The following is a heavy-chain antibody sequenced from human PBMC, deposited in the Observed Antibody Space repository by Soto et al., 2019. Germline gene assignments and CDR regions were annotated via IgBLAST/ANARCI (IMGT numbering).Heavy chain of an antibody. V-gene: IGHV1-2*02. Sequence: ASVKVSCKASVCSFTGYYMHWVRQAPGQGLEWMGWINPNSGGTNYAQKFQGRVTMTRDTSISTAYMELSRLRSDDTAVYYCARDVARFGELWWFDPWGQGTLVTVSS. J-gene: IGHJ5*02. CDR2: INPNSGGT. CDR1: VCSFTGYY. CDR3: ARDVARFGELWWFDP. D-gene: IGHD3-10*01.